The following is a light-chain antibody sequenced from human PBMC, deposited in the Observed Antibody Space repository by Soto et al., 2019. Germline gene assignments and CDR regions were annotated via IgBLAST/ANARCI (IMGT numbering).Light chain of an antibody. CDR3: SSYTNINTWV. CDR2: DVS. CDR1: SSDVGYNY. V-gene: IGLV2-14*03. Sequence: QSALTQPASVSGSPGQSITISCTGTSSDVGYNYVSWYQQHPGKVPKLIIYDVSNRPSGVSNRFSGSKSGNTASLTISGLQAEDEAVYYCSSYTNINTWVFGGGTKLTVL. J-gene: IGLJ3*02.